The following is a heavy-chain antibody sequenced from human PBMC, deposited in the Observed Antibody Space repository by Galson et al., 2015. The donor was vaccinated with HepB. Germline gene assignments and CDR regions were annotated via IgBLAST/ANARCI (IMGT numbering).Heavy chain of an antibody. CDR2: IKHDGSEK. D-gene: IGHD4-17*01. Sequence: SLRLSCAASGFTFSTYWMSWVRQAPGKGLEWVANIKHDGSEKYYVDSVKGRFTISRDNAKKSLYLQMKSLRAEDAAVYYCARDVGFYGDYVDYWGQGTLVTVSS. V-gene: IGHV3-7*01. CDR3: ARDVGFYGDYVDY. J-gene: IGHJ4*02. CDR1: GFTFSTYW.